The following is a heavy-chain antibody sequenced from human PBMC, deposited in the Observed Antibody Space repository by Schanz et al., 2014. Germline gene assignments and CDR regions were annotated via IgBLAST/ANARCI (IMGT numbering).Heavy chain of an antibody. CDR3: AIIGVMVAVAGTRADY. J-gene: IGHJ4*02. CDR1: GFTFRDYY. Sequence: VQLVESGGGLVQPGGSLRLSCAASGFTFRDYYMSWIRQAPGKGLEWVSDISSGSSYANYADSVKGRFSISRDNAKNSLFLQMNRLRAEDTALYYCAIIGVMVAVAGTRADYWGQGTLVTVSS. CDR2: ISSGSSYA. V-gene: IGHV3-11*06. D-gene: IGHD6-19*01.